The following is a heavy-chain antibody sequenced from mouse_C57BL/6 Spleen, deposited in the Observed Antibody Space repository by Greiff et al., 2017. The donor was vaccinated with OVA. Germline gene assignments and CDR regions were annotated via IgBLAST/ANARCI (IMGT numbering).Heavy chain of an antibody. V-gene: IGHV1-81*01. CDR2: IYPRSGNT. Sequence: VQLQQSGAELARPGASVKLSCKASGYTFTSYGISWVKQRTGQGLEWIGEIYPRSGNTYYNEKFKGKATLTADKSSSTAYMELRSLTSEDSAVYYCAREGLDDYDGCFDYWGQGTTLTVSS. J-gene: IGHJ2*01. CDR1: GYTFTSYG. CDR3: AREGLDDYDGCFDY. D-gene: IGHD2-4*01.